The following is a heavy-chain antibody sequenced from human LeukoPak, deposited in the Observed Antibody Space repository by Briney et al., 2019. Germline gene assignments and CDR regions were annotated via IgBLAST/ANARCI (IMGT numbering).Heavy chain of an antibody. D-gene: IGHD1-26*01. Sequence: SQTLSLTCAISGDSVSTNSATWTWLRQSPSRGLEWLGSTYYRSKWYNDYAVSMKSRITINPDTSKNQFSLQLNSVAPEDTAVYYCARLVGASWFDSWGQGTLVTVSS. CDR3: ARLVGASWFDS. CDR2: TYYRSKWYN. V-gene: IGHV6-1*01. CDR1: GDSVSTNSAT. J-gene: IGHJ5*01.